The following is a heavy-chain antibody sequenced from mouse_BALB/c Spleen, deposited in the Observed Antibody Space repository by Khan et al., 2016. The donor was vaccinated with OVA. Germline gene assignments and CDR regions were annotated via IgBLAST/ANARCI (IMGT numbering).Heavy chain of an antibody. CDR1: GYTFTSYD. J-gene: IGHJ1*01. CDR2: IFPGDDST. CDR3: ASHDYGGILYWYFDV. D-gene: IGHD1-1*01. V-gene: IGHV1-85*01. Sequence: QVQLQQSGAELVKPGASVKLSCKASGYTFTSYDINWVRQRPEQGLEWIGWIFPGDDSTKYNEKFKGKATLTSDKSSSTAYMQLSRLTSEDSAVYICASHDYGGILYWYFDVWGAGTTVTVSA.